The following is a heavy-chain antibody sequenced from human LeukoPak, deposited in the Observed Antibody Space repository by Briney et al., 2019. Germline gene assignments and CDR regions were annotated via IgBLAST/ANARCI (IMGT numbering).Heavy chain of an antibody. V-gene: IGHV3-74*01. CDR2: INSDETST. D-gene: IGHD5/OR15-5a*01. CDR3: ASRRSTSFDY. Sequence: GGSLRLSCAVSGITLSNYGMSWVRQAPGKGLEWVSRINSDETSTNYADSVKGRFTITRDNAKNTLYLQMNSLRAEDTAVYYCASRRSTSFDYWGQGTLVTVSS. CDR1: GITLSNYG. J-gene: IGHJ4*02.